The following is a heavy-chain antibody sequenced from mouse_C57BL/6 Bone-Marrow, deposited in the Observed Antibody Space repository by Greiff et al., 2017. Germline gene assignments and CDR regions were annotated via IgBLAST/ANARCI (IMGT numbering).Heavy chain of an antibody. D-gene: IGHD2-3*01. CDR3: ARDGYYFAWFAY. CDR2: ISSGSSTI. V-gene: IGHV5-17*01. J-gene: IGHJ3*01. CDR1: GFTFSDYG. Sequence: EVHLVESGGGLVKPGGSLKLSCAASGFTFSDYGMHWVRQAPEKGLEWVAYISSGSSTIYYADTVKGRFTISRDNAKNTLFLQMTSLRSEDTAMYYCARDGYYFAWFAYWGQGTLVTVSA.